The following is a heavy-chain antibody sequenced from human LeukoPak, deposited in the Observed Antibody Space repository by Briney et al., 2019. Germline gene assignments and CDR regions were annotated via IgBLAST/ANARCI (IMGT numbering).Heavy chain of an antibody. V-gene: IGHV4-59*12. CDR3: ARDDRSISRGYFQH. Sequence: PSETLSLTCTVSGGSISNYYWNWIRQPPGKRLEWIGYIYYTGSTNFNPSLKSRVTMSVDTSKKQFSLRLSSVTATDTAVYYCARDDRSISRGYFQHWGQGTLVTVSS. D-gene: IGHD5-24*01. CDR2: IYYTGST. CDR1: GGSISNYY. J-gene: IGHJ1*01.